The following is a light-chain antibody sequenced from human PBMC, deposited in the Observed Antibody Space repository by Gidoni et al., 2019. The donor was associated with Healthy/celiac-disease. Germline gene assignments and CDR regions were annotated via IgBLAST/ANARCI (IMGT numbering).Light chain of an antibody. J-gene: IGKJ2*01. V-gene: IGKV3-15*01. CDR3: QQYNNWPRT. Sequence: EIVMTQSPATLSVSTGDSATLSCRASQSVSSNLAWYQQKPGQAPRLLIYGASTRATGITARFSGSGSGKEFTLTISSLQSEDFAVYYCQQYNNWPRTFGQGTKLEIK. CDR1: QSVSSN. CDR2: GAS.